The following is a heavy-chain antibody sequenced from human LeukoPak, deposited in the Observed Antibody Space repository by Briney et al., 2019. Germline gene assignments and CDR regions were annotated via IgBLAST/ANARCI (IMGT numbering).Heavy chain of an antibody. Sequence: PSETLSLTCAVYGGSFSGYYWSWIRQPPGKGLEWIGEINHSGSTNYNPSLKSRVTISVDTSKNQFSLRLSSVTAADTAVYYCARGARYSDSWGQGTLVAVSS. D-gene: IGHD6-6*01. CDR1: GGSFSGYY. V-gene: IGHV4-34*01. J-gene: IGHJ4*02. CDR3: ARGARYSDS. CDR2: INHSGST.